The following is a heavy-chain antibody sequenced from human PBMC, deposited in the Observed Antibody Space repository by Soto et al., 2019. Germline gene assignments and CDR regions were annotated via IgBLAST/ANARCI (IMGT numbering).Heavy chain of an antibody. CDR1: GFTFNSHT. V-gene: IGHV3-30*18. CDR3: AKLLRGYTYGRPYYHHYIMDV. Sequence: PGGSLRLSCTASGFTFNSHTMHWVRQAPGEGLEWVAVISYDGTNKFYADSVKGRFTISRDTSKNTLYLQMNTLRPEDTAVYFCAKLLRGYTYGRPYYHHYIMDVWGQGTTVTVSS. J-gene: IGHJ6*02. CDR2: ISYDGTNK. D-gene: IGHD5-18*01.